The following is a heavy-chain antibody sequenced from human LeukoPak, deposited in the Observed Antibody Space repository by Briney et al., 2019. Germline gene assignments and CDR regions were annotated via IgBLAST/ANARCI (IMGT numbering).Heavy chain of an antibody. D-gene: IGHD2-2*02. CDR3: ASQSLRYCSSTSCYSALDY. CDR2: IIPIFGTA. J-gene: IGHJ4*02. Sequence: ASVKVSCKASGGTFSSYAISWVRQAPGQGLEWMGGIIPIFGTATYAQKFQGRVTITADESTSTAYMELSSLRSEDTAVYYCASQSLRYCSSTSCYSALDYWGQGALVTVSS. CDR1: GGTFSSYA. V-gene: IGHV1-69*13.